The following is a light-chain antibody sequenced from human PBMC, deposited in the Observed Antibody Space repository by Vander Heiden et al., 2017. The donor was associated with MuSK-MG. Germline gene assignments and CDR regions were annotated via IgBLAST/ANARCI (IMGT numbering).Light chain of an antibody. Sequence: IVLTQSPGTLSLSPGERATLSCRASQSVSSSYLAWYQQKPGQAPRLLIYGASSRATGIPDRFSGSGSGTDFTLTISRLEPEDFAVYYCQQYGSSPGLTFGGGTKVEIK. J-gene: IGKJ4*01. CDR3: QQYGSSPGLT. V-gene: IGKV3-20*01. CDR2: GAS. CDR1: QSVSSSY.